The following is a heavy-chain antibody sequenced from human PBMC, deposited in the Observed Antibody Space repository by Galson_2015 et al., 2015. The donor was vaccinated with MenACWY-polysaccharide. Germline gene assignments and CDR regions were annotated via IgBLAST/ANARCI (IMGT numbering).Heavy chain of an antibody. CDR3: ARDGGVGGYCSSTSCRGAFDI. CDR2: ISSSGSTV. D-gene: IGHD2-2*01. CDR1: GFTFSDYY. Sequence: SLRLSCAASGFTFSDYYMTWIRQAPGKGLDWVSYISSSGSTVDYADSVKGRFTISRDNAKNSLYLQMSSLRAEDTAVYYCARDGGVGGYCSSTSCRGAFDIWGQGTVVTVSS. J-gene: IGHJ3*02. V-gene: IGHV3-11*01.